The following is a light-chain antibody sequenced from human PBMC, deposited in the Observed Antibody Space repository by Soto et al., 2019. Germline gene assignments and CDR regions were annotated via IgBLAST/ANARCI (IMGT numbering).Light chain of an antibody. CDR1: QSISSW. CDR3: QQYNNYPRT. CDR2: KAS. J-gene: IGKJ1*01. Sequence: DIQMTQSPSTLSASVGDRVTITCRASQSISSWLAWYQQKPGKAPKVLIYKASNLESGVPSRFSGSGSGTEFTLTISSLQPDDFGTHYCQQYNNYPRTFGQGTKVEV. V-gene: IGKV1-5*03.